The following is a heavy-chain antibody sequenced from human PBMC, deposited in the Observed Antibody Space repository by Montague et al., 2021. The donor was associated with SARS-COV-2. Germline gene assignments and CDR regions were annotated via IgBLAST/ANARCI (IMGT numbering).Heavy chain of an antibody. V-gene: IGHV4-59*01. J-gene: IGHJ5*02. Sequence: SETLSLTCTVSGDSITSYYWTWIRQPPGKGLEWIGYVYFPGSVKYNPSLNSRATMSIDTSKNQFSLELTSVTAADTAIYYCARDLSRAFCEGDSCYSENWFAPWGQGTLVTVSS. D-gene: IGHD2-21*02. CDR1: GDSITSYY. CDR3: ARDLSRAFCEGDSCYSENWFAP. CDR2: VYFPGSV.